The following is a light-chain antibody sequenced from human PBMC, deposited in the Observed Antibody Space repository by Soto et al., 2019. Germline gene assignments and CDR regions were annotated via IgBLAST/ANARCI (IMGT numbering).Light chain of an antibody. CDR3: QQYNNWPGT. J-gene: IGKJ1*01. V-gene: IGKV3-15*01. CDR1: QSLNRD. Sequence: EIVLTQSPGTLSLSPGERATLSCRASQSLNRDLAWYQQKPGQSPRLLIFGASIRATGIPARFSGSGSGTEFTLTIGSLQSEDCALYYCQQYNNWPGTFGQGTKGDIK. CDR2: GAS.